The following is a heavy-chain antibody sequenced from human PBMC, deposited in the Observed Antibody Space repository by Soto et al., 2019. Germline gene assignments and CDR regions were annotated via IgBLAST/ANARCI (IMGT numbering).Heavy chain of an antibody. CDR1: GFTFSSYS. V-gene: IGHV3-30*18. D-gene: IGHD2-21*02. CDR2: ISYDGSNK. J-gene: IGHJ4*02. Sequence: GGSLRLSCAASGFTFSSYSMNWVRQAPGKGLEWVAVISYDGSNKYYADSVKGRFTISRDNSKNTLYLQMNSLRAEDTAVYYCAKDGRAYCGGDCFLGPATGYWGQGTLVTVSS. CDR3: AKDGRAYCGGDCFLGPATGY.